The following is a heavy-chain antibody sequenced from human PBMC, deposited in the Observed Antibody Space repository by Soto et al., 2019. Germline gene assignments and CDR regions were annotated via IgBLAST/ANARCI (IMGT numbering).Heavy chain of an antibody. CDR1: GYTFCRYG. V-gene: IGHV1-18*01. CDR3: ARDRPDTYCGGDCPLGYNYHGMDV. J-gene: IGHJ6*02. Sequence: QVQLVQSGAEVKKAGASVKVSCKASGYTFCRYGITWVRQAPGQGLEWMGWINPSNDNTNYAQKFRGRVTMTTDASTSTAHMELRSLKSDDTAVYYCARDRPDTYCGGDCPLGYNYHGMDVWGQGTAVSVS. CDR2: INPSNDNT. D-gene: IGHD2-21*02.